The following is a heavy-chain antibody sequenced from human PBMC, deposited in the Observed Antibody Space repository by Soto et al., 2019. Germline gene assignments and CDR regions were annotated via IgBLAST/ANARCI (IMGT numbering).Heavy chain of an antibody. V-gene: IGHV1-18*04. D-gene: IGHD2-2*01. CDR1: GYTSADFG. CDR2: VSGNNGAS. Sequence: ASGQVSCNASGYTSADFGISWVRQAPGQGLEWMGWVSGNNGASNPAPKVQGRITMTLDTSTGVSYMALRSLRSDDTAIYYCVRDQKYFRVNGNWFDSWGQGTLVTVSS. CDR3: VRDQKYFRVNGNWFDS. J-gene: IGHJ5*01.